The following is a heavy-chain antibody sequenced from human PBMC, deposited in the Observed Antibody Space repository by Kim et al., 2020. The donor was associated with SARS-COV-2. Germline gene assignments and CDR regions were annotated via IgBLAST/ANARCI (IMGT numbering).Heavy chain of an antibody. V-gene: IGHV3-48*03. Sequence: GGSLRLSCAASGFTFSSYEMNWVRQAPGKGLEWVSYISSSGSTIYYADSVKGRFTISRDNAKNSLYLQMNSLRAEDTAVYYCARGSRGYSYGTTFDYWGQGTLVTVSS. D-gene: IGHD5-18*01. J-gene: IGHJ4*02. CDR3: ARGSRGYSYGTTFDY. CDR2: ISSSGSTI. CDR1: GFTFSSYE.